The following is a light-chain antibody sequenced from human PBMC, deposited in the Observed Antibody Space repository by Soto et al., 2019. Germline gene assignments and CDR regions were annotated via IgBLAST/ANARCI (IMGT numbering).Light chain of an antibody. CDR3: QQSYSTPHT. CDR1: ESSSSY. Sequence: DIQMTQSPSSLSASVGDRVTITCRASESSSSYLNWYQQKPGKAPKLLIYAASSLQSEVPSRFSGSGSGTDFTLTISSLQPEDFATYYCQQSYSTPHTFVQGTKLEIK. J-gene: IGKJ2*01. CDR2: AAS. V-gene: IGKV1-39*01.